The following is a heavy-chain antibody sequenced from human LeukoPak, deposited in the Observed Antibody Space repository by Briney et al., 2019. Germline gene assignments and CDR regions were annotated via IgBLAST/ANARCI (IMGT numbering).Heavy chain of an antibody. CDR1: GYRLTNYY. CDR3: ARYCSSTSCYEEIFDY. V-gene: IGHV1-46*01. D-gene: IGHD2-2*01. CDR2: INPSCGST. Sequence: ASVKVSCKASGYRLTNYYMHWVPQAPGQGLEWMGVINPSCGSTIYAQKFQGRVTMTRDTFTRTIYIELSRLRSEDTAVYDCARYCSSTSCYEEIFDYWGQGTPVTVSS. J-gene: IGHJ4*02.